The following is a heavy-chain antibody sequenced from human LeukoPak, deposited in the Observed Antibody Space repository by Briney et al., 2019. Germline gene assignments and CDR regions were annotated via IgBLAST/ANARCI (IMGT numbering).Heavy chain of an antibody. CDR3: ASGAGWLIDY. D-gene: IGHD6-19*01. Sequence: SETLSLTCSVSGGHIDSVYWNWIRQPPGKGLEWIGYIDNSGSTKYNPSLQSRITMSRDTSKKQFSLKLTSVAAADTAMYYCASGAGWLIDYWGQGTLVSVSS. CDR1: GGHIDSVY. J-gene: IGHJ4*02. V-gene: IGHV4-4*08. CDR2: IDNSGST.